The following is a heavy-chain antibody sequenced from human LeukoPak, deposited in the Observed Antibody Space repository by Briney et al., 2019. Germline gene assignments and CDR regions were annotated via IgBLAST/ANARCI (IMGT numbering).Heavy chain of an antibody. D-gene: IGHD6-13*01. J-gene: IGHJ6*02. CDR1: GFTFSSYS. CDR3: AREHLPWGSSSWYSSYYYGMDV. CDR2: ISSSSSSYI. V-gene: IGHV3-21*01. Sequence: PGGSLRLSCAASGFTFSSYSMNWVRQAPGKGLERVSSISSSSSSYIYYADSVKGRFTISRDNAKNSLYLQMNSLRAEDTAVYYCAREHLPWGSSSWYSSYYYGMDVWGQGTTVTVSS.